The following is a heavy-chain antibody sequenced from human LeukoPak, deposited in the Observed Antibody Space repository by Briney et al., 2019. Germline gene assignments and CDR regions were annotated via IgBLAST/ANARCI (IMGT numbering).Heavy chain of an antibody. CDR2: ISAGGRTT. CDR1: GLTFSNLK. Sequence: GGSLRLSCAVSGLTFSNLKMNWVRQAPGKGLEWVSYISAGGRTTFYTDSVTGRFTISRDNAKNSLYLQMSSLRVEDTAVYYCARSGMVRGVNYWGQGTLVTVSS. J-gene: IGHJ4*02. V-gene: IGHV3-48*03. D-gene: IGHD3-10*01. CDR3: ARSGMVRGVNY.